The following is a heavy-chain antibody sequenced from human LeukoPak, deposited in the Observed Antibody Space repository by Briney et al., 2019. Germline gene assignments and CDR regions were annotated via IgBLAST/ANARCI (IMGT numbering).Heavy chain of an antibody. CDR3: ARRKRGSYYDFDY. J-gene: IGHJ4*02. CDR1: GGSFSGYY. V-gene: IGHV4-34*01. Sequence: PSETLSLTCAVYGGSFSGYYWSWIRQPPGKGLEWIGEINHSGSTNYNPSLKSRVTISVDTSKNQFSLKLSSVTAADTAVYYCARRKRGSYYDFDYWGQGTLVTVSS. CDR2: INHSGST. D-gene: IGHD1-26*01.